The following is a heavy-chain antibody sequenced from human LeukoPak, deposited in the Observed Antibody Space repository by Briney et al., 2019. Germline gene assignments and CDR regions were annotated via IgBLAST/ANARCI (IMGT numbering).Heavy chain of an antibody. J-gene: IGHJ4*02. Sequence: SETLSLTCTVSGGSVSSGSYYWSWIRQPPGKGLEWIGYFHYSGSTKHNPSLKSRVSISVDTSKNQFSLKLSSVTAADTAVYYCARDNPHDYSSYGAYFDYWGQGILVTVSS. D-gene: IGHD4-11*01. CDR3: ARDNPHDYSSYGAYFDY. CDR2: FHYSGST. V-gene: IGHV4-61*01. CDR1: GGSVSSGSYY.